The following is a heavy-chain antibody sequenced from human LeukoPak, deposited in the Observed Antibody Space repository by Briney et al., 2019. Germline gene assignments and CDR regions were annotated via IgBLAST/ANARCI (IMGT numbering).Heavy chain of an antibody. J-gene: IGHJ6*02. CDR2: IYYSGST. D-gene: IGHD6-19*01. Sequence: PSETLSLTCTVSGGSVSSGSYYWSWIRQPPGKRLEWIGYIYYSGSTNYNPSLKSRVTISVDTSKNQFSLKLSSVTAADTAVYYCARRGGSSGWYYYYYGMDVWGQGTTVTVSS. CDR3: ARRGGSSGWYYYYYGMDV. CDR1: GGSVSSGSYY. V-gene: IGHV4-61*01.